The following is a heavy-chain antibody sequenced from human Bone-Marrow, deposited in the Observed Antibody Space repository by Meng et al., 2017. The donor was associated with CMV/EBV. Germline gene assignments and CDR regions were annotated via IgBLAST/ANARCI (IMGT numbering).Heavy chain of an antibody. J-gene: IGHJ6*02. CDR1: GFTFSSYS. D-gene: IGHD6-6*01. CDR2: ISSTSNYI. Sequence: GGSLRLSCAASGFTFSSYSMNWVRQAPGKGLEWVSSISSTSNYIYYADSVKGRFTISRDNAKNSLYLQMNSLRAEDTAVYYCARPLPVGDEQLDPHYYYDDGMDVWGQGTTVTVSS. V-gene: IGHV3-21*01. CDR3: ARPLPVGDEQLDPHYYYDDGMDV.